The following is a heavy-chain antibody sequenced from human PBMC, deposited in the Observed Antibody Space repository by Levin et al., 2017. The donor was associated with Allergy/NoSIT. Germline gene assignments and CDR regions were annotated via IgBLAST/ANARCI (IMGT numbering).Heavy chain of an antibody. CDR2: IYSGGST. CDR3: ARDEVGSSGLDY. V-gene: IGHV3-53*01. D-gene: IGHD6-19*01. J-gene: IGHJ4*02. CDR1: GFTVSSNY. Sequence: PGGSLRLSCAASGFTVSSNYMSWVRQAPGKGLEWVSVIYSGGSTYYADSVKGRFTISRDNSKNTLYLQMNSLRAEDTAVYYCARDEVGSSGLDYWGQGTLVTVSS.